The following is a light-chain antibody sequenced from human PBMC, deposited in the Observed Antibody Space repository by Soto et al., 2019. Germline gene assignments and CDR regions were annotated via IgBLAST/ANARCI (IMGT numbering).Light chain of an antibody. J-gene: IGKJ1*01. CDR1: QSITIY. Sequence: DIQMTQSPSSLSASVGDRVTITCRASQSITIYLNWYQQQPGKAPRLLIYGASTLQTGVPSRFSGRGSMTDFTLTISDLQPEDFANYYCQQTYTAPRTFGQGTKVYI. CDR3: QQTYTAPRT. CDR2: GAS. V-gene: IGKV1-39*01.